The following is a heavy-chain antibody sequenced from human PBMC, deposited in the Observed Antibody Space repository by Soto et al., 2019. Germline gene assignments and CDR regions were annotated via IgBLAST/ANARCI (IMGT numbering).Heavy chain of an antibody. D-gene: IGHD3-9*01. J-gene: IGHJ4*02. Sequence: ASVKVSCKASGFTFTSSAMQWVRQARGQRLEWIGWIVVGSGNTNYAQKFQERVTITRDMSTSTAYMELGSLRSEDTAVYYCAAGNDILTGYYGTDYFDYWGQGTLVTVSS. CDR1: GFTFTSSA. CDR2: IVVGSGNT. CDR3: AAGNDILTGYYGTDYFDY. V-gene: IGHV1-58*02.